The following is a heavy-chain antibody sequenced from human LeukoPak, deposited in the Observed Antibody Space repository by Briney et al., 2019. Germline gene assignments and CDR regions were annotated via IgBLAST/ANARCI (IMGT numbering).Heavy chain of an antibody. D-gene: IGHD3-22*01. J-gene: IGHJ4*02. Sequence: GGSLRLSCAASGFTFSDYGMHWVRQAPGKGLEWVALIWYDGGNKYFADSVKGRFTISRDNSQNTLYLQMNSLRAEDTAVYYCAREYYYDISGYFLDYWGQGTLVTVSS. CDR2: IWYDGGNK. V-gene: IGHV3-33*08. CDR3: AREYYYDISGYFLDY. CDR1: GFTFSDYG.